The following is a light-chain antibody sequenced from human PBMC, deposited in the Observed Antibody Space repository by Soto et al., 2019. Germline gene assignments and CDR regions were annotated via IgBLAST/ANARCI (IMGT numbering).Light chain of an antibody. CDR1: QSVNSN. V-gene: IGKV3D-15*01. CDR2: GAS. Sequence: ETVMTQSPATLSVSPGERVTLSCTASQSVNSNLAWYQQKPGQAPRLLIYGASTRATGIPARFSGSGSGTEFTLTISSLQSADCAVYYCQQYSNWPPYTFGQGTKLEIK. CDR3: QQYSNWPPYT. J-gene: IGKJ2*01.